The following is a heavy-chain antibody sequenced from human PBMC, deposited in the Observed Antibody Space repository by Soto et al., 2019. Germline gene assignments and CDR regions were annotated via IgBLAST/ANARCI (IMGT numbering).Heavy chain of an antibody. V-gene: IGHV1-69*01. CDR2: IIPIFGTA. J-gene: IGHJ3*02. D-gene: IGHD3-22*01. Sequence: QVQLVQSGAEVKKPGSSVKVSCKASGGTFGSYAISWVRQAPGQGLEWMGGIIPIFGTANYAQKFQGRVTITADESTSTAYMELSSLRSEDTAVYYCARHRYYYDSSGYYPGRAFDIWGQGTMVTVSS. CDR3: ARHRYYYDSSGYYPGRAFDI. CDR1: GGTFGSYA.